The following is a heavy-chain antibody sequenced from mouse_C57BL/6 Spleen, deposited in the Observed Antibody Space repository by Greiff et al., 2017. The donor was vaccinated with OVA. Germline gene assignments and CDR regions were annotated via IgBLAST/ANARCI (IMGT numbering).Heavy chain of an antibody. CDR3: YSNYPWFAY. D-gene: IGHD2-5*01. CDR1: GFNIKDAY. CDR2: IDPENGDT. V-gene: IGHV14-4*01. Sequence: EVQLVESGAELVRPGASVKLSCTASGFNIKDAYMHWVKQGPEQGLGGIGWIDPENGDTEYASKFQGKATITADTSSNTAYLQLSSLTSEDTAVYYCYSNYPWFAYWGQGTLVTVSA. J-gene: IGHJ3*01.